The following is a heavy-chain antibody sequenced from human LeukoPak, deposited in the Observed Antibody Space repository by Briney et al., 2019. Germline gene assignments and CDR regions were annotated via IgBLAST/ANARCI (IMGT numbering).Heavy chain of an antibody. CDR2: ISSSGSTI. D-gene: IGHD3-10*01. CDR3: ARVGRNYFDY. V-gene: IGHV3-48*04. J-gene: IGHJ4*02. CDR1: GFTFSSYS. Sequence: GGSLRLSCAASGFTFSSYSMNWVRQAPGKGLEWVSYISSSGSTIYYADSVEGRFTISRDNAKNSLYLQMNSLRAEDTAVYYCARVGRNYFDYWGQGTLVTVSS.